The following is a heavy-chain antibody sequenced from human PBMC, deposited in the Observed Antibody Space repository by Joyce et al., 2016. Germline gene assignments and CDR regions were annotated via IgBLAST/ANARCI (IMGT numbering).Heavy chain of an antibody. CDR3: ARGGIVYDYSMDL. V-gene: IGHV3-21*02. J-gene: IGHJ6*02. D-gene: IGHD3-22*01. CDR2: ISSDSTYI. Sequence: EVQLVESGGGLVKPGGSLSISCAASGFTFSTSSMSWFRRAAGKGLEWVSAISSDSTYICYADSVKGRFTVSRDNAKNSLYLQMNSLRAEDTAVFFCARGGIVYDYSMDLWGQGTTVTVSS. CDR1: GFTFSTSS.